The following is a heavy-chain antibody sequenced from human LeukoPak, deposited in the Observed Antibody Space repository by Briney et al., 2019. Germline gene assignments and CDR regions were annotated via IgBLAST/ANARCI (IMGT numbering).Heavy chain of an antibody. D-gene: IGHD1-7*01. J-gene: IGHJ6*02. Sequence: SETLSLTCTVSGGSISSSSYYWGWIRQPPGKGLEWIGYIYYSGSTNYNPSLKSRVTISVDTSKNQFSLKLSSVTAADTAVYYCARDNWNYGSSMDVWGQGTTVTVSS. CDR1: GGSISSSSYY. V-gene: IGHV4-61*01. CDR2: IYYSGST. CDR3: ARDNWNYGSSMDV.